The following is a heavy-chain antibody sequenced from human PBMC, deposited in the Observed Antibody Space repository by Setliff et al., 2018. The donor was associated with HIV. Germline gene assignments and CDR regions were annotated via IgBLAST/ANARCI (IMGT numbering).Heavy chain of an antibody. J-gene: IGHJ5*02. Sequence: PSETLSLTCTVSGDSISSGGFYCNWFRQYPEKGLEWIGWIHYSGRTNFNPSLRSRVTISFDTSKNQFSLILTSVTAADTAVYYCARAPFRGGSFGWFDPWGQGTLVTVSS. CDR2: IHYSGRT. CDR1: GDSISSGGFY. V-gene: IGHV4-31*03. D-gene: IGHD2-15*01. CDR3: ARAPFRGGSFGWFDP.